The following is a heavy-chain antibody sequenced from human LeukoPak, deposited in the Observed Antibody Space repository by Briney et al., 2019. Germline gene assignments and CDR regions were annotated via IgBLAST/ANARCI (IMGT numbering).Heavy chain of an antibody. D-gene: IGHD2-15*01. CDR1: GGTFSSYA. J-gene: IGHJ6*02. CDR2: IIPIFGTA. CDR3: ARGDIVVVVAATRWYNYGMDV. V-gene: IGHV1-69*13. Sequence: GASVKVSCKASGGTFSSYAISWVRQAPGQGLEWMGGIIPIFGTANYAQKFQGRVTITADESTSTAYMELSSLRSEDTAVYYCARGDIVVVVAATRWYNYGMDVWGQGTTVTVSS.